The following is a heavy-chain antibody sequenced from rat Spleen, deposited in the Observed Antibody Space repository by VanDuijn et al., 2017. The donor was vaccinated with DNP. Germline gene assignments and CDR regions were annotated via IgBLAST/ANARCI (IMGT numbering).Heavy chain of an antibody. J-gene: IGHJ2*01. CDR3: LRGLGDY. CDR1: GFTFGYYY. CDR2: ISTGGDTT. D-gene: IGHD5-1*01. V-gene: IGHV5-25*01. Sequence: EVQLVESGGGLIQPGRSMKLSCAASGFTFGYYYLAWVRQAPTKGLEWVASISTGGDTTYYRDSVKGRFTISRDNAKSTLYLQMDSLRSEDTATYYCLRGLGDYWGQGVMVTVSS.